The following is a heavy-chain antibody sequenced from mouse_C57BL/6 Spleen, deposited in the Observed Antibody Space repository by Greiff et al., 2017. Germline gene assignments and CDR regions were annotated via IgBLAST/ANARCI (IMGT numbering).Heavy chain of an antibody. V-gene: IGHV2-9-1*01. CDR3: ARNEDFDYGNSYAMDY. CDR2: IWTGGGT. D-gene: IGHD2-1*01. CDR1: GFSLTSYA. Sequence: VKLQESGPGLVAPSQSLSITCTVSGFSLTSYAISWVRQPPGKGLEWLGVIWTGGGTNYNSALKSRLSISKDNSKSQVFLKMYSLQTDDTARYYCARNEDFDYGNSYAMDYWGQGTSVTVSS. J-gene: IGHJ4*01.